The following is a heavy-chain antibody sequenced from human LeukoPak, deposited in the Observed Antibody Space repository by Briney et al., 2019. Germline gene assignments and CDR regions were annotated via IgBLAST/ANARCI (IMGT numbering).Heavy chain of an antibody. V-gene: IGHV3-48*01. CDR3: ARDQYGMDV. Sequence: PGGSLRLSCAASGFTFSSYSMNWVRQAPGKGLEWVSYISSSSSTIYYADSVKGRFTISRDNSKNTLYLQMNSLRAEDTAVYYCARDQYGMDVWGQGTTVTVSS. CDR2: ISSSSSTI. J-gene: IGHJ6*02. CDR1: GFTFSSYS.